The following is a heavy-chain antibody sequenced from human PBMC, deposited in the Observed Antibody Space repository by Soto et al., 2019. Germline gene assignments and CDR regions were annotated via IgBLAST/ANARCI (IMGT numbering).Heavy chain of an antibody. J-gene: IGHJ6*02. CDR3: ARSTIQLSATYGMDV. CDR1: GYSFTGYY. CDR2: INPDSGAT. Sequence: ASVKVSCKASGYSFTGYYIHWVRQAPGQGLEWMGWINPDSGATNYAQNFQGRVTLTSDTSISTASMDLTSLTSDDTAVYYCARSTIQLSATYGMDVWGQGTTVTVSS. V-gene: IGHV1-2*02. D-gene: IGHD5-18*01.